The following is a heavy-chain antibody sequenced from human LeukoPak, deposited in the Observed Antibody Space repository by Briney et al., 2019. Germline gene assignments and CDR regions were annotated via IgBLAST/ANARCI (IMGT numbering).Heavy chain of an antibody. V-gene: IGHV3-11*06. CDR2: ISGTTGYT. Sequence: KPGGSLGLSCAASRSSVSDYYMSWIRQTPGKGLEWVSYISGTTGYTNSADSVKGRFTISRDNARNSLYLQMNSLRAEDTAVYYCARETSPNSGNYAYWGQGTLVTVSS. D-gene: IGHD1-26*01. CDR3: ARETSPNSGNYAY. CDR1: RSSVSDYY. J-gene: IGHJ4*02.